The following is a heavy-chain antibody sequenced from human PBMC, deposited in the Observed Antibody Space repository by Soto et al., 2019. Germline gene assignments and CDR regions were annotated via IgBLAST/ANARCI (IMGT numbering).Heavy chain of an antibody. J-gene: IGHJ4*02. CDR3: ARAPYYYDSSGYYTFDY. CDR1: GFTFSSYA. Sequence: PGGSLRLSCAASGFTFSSYAMSWVRQAPGKGLEWVSAISGSGGSTYYADSVKGRFTISRDNSKNTLYLQMNSLRAEDTAVYYCARAPYYYDSSGYYTFDYWGQGTLVTVSS. CDR2: ISGSGGST. D-gene: IGHD3-22*01. V-gene: IGHV3-23*01.